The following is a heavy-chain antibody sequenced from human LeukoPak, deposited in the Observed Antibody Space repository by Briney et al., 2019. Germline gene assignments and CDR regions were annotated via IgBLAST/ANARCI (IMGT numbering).Heavy chain of an antibody. Sequence: PGGSVTLSCPASGFTFSGSARHWVRQAGGKGLDGVGRIKSKANNYATACAESVKGRFTIPRDDSINTAYLQMNSLKNDDTAVYYCTRPLWRGSSEEGDYWGQGTLVTVSS. J-gene: IGHJ4*02. D-gene: IGHD6-6*01. CDR3: TRPLWRGSSEEGDY. V-gene: IGHV3-73*01. CDR2: IKSKANNYAT. CDR1: GFTFSGSA.